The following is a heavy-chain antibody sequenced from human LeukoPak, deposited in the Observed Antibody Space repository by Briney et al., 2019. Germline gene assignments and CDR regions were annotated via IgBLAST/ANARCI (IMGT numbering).Heavy chain of an antibody. V-gene: IGHV3-33*01. CDR1: GFTFSSYG. D-gene: IGHD5-12*01. J-gene: IGHJ6*02. CDR3: AREMGVATIFPHYGMDV. Sequence: GRSLRLSCAASGFTFSSYGMHWVRQAPGKGLEWVAVIWYDGSNKYYAYSVKGRFTISRDNSKNTLYLQMNSLRAEDTAVYYCAREMGVATIFPHYGMDVWGQGTTVTVSS. CDR2: IWYDGSNK.